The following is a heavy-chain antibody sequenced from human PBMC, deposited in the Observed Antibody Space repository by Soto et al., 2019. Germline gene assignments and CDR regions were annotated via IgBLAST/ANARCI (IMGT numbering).Heavy chain of an antibody. J-gene: IGHJ4*02. Sequence: SETLSLTCTVSGGSISSYYWSWIRQPPGKGLEWIGYIYYSGSTNYNPSLKSRVTIPVDTSKNQFSLKLSSVTAADTAVYYCAGARGGNYIEGYWGQGTLVTVSS. CDR2: IYYSGST. CDR1: GGSISSYY. V-gene: IGHV4-59*01. CDR3: AGARGGNYIEGY. D-gene: IGHD4-4*01.